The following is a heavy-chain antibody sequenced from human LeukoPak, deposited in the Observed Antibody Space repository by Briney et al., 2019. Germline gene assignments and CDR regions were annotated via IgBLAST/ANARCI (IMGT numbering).Heavy chain of an antibody. J-gene: IGHJ4*02. Sequence: GGSLRLSCAASGFTFSSYAMHWVRQAPGKGLEWVSSISGSGGYTYYTDSVQGRFTISRDNSKNTLYLKMNSLRAEDTAVYYCAKDGQPSTRSYLCTNGICYEDYWGQGTLVTVSS. CDR3: AKDGQPSTRSYLCTNGICYEDY. CDR2: ISGSGGYT. D-gene: IGHD2-8*01. CDR1: GFTFSSYA. V-gene: IGHV3-23*01.